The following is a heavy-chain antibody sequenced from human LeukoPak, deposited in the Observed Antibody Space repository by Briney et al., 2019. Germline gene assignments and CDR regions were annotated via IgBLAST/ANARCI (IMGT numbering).Heavy chain of an antibody. D-gene: IGHD1-1*01. CDR2: GGDRGGT. CDR3: AKNGQTGFSFDP. J-gene: IGHJ5*02. Sequence: SETLSLTCAVYGGSLSGYYWSWIRQSPGKGLEWIGEGGDRGGTKYSPSLKSRVTISADTSKNQSSLNLNSVTAADTAVYYCAKNGQTGFSFDPWGQGTLVTVSS. CDR1: GGSLSGYY. V-gene: IGHV4-34*01.